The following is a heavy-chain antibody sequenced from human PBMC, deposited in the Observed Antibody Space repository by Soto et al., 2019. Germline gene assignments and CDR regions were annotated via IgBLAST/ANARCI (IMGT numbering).Heavy chain of an antibody. V-gene: IGHV4-59*01. CDR3: AREVFTAYNWFDP. CDR2: IYYSGST. J-gene: IGHJ5*02. Sequence: QVQLQESGPGLVKPSETLSLTCTVSGGSISSYYWSWIRQPPGKGLEWIGYIYYSGSTNYNPSLRRRVTISVDTSKNQFSLKLSSVTAADTAVYYCAREVFTAYNWFDPWGQGTLVTVSS. CDR1: GGSISSYY.